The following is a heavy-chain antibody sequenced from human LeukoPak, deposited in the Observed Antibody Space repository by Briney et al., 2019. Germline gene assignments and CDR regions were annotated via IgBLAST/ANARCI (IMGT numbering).Heavy chain of an antibody. CDR1: GYTFTGYY. CDR2: INPNSGGT. J-gene: IGHJ4*02. Sequence: ASVKVSCKASGYTFTGYYMHWVRQAPGQGLEWMGRINPNSGGTNYAQKFQGRVTMTRDTSISTAYMELGRLRSDDTAVYYCARDDDILTGYFVPWGQGTLVTVSS. CDR3: ARDDDILTGYFVP. D-gene: IGHD3-9*01. V-gene: IGHV1-2*06.